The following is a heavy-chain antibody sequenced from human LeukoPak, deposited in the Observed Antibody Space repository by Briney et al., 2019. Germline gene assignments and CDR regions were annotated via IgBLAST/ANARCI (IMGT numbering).Heavy chain of an antibody. CDR1: GGTFSSYA. D-gene: IGHD1-26*01. CDR3: ARVRGATSPGYFDY. Sequence: ASVKVSCKASGGTFSSYAISWVRQAPGQGLEWMGGVIPIFGTANYALKFQGRVTITTDESTSTAYMELSSLRSEDTAVYYCARVRGATSPGYFDYWGQGTLVTVSS. J-gene: IGHJ4*02. V-gene: IGHV1-69*05. CDR2: VIPIFGTA.